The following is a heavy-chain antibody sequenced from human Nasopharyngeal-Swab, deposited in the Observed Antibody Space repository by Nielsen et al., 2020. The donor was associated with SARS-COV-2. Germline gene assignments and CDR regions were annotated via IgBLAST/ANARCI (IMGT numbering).Heavy chain of an antibody. Sequence: SVKVSCKASGGTFSSYAISWARQAPGQGLEWMGGIIPIFGTANYAQKFQGRVTITADESTSTAYMELSSLRSEDTAVYYCARDLTVYRYYDSSGYYYVAFDIWGQGTMVTVSS. CDR1: GGTFSSYA. V-gene: IGHV1-69*13. D-gene: IGHD3-22*01. J-gene: IGHJ3*02. CDR2: IIPIFGTA. CDR3: ARDLTVYRYYDSSGYYYVAFDI.